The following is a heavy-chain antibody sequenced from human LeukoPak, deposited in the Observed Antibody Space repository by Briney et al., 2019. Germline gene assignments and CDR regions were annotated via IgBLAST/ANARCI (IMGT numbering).Heavy chain of an antibody. CDR2: ITSSSSYI. J-gene: IGHJ4*02. D-gene: IGHD3-22*01. Sequence: GGTLRLSCAASGFTFSSYSMNWVRQAPGKGLQWVSSITSSSSYIYYADSVKGRFTISRDNAKNSLYLQMNSLRAEDTAVYYCARHVVAVGFDYWGQGTLVTVSS. V-gene: IGHV3-21*01. CDR1: GFTFSSYS. CDR3: ARHVVAVGFDY.